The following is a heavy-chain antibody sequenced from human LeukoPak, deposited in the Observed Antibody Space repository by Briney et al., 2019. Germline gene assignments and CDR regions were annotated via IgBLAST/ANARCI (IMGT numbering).Heavy chain of an antibody. CDR2: IYTTGDT. D-gene: IGHD3-16*01. V-gene: IGHV4-4*09. Sequence: SETLSLTCTVSGVSISSYYWSWIRQPPGKGLEWIGSIYTTGDTRYNPSLKSRVTISVDTSKNQFSLRLSSVTAADTAVYYCARATPVGGVRFDYWGQGTLVTVSS. CDR3: ARATPVGGVRFDY. J-gene: IGHJ4*02. CDR1: GVSISSYY.